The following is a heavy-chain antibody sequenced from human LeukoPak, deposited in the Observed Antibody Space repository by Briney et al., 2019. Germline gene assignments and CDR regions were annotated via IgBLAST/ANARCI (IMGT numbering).Heavy chain of an antibody. CDR1: GFNFSDYE. Sequence: GGALIHSCAASGFNFSDYEMNWVRQAPGKGREGVSYISFTCNTIKYADSVKGRFTISRDNAKNSLYLQMNSLRAEDTAVYYCAREGGLTIDYWGQGTLVTVSS. CDR3: AREGGLTIDY. J-gene: IGHJ4*02. CDR2: ISFTCNTI. V-gene: IGHV3-48*03. D-gene: IGHD3-9*01.